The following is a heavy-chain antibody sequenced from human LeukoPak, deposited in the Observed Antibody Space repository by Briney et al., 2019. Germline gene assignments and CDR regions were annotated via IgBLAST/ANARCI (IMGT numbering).Heavy chain of an antibody. CDR2: ISSSGSTI. J-gene: IGHJ4*02. CDR3: ARDHGITGTTIYPL. D-gene: IGHD1-7*01. Sequence: GGSLRLSCAASGFTFSSYEMNWVRQAPGKGLDWVSYISSSGSTIYYADSVKGRFTISRDNAKNSLYLQMNSLRAEDTAVYYCARDHGITGTTIYPLWGQGTLVTVSS. CDR1: GFTFSSYE. V-gene: IGHV3-48*03.